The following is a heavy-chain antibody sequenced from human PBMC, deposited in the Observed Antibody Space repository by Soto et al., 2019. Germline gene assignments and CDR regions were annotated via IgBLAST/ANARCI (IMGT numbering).Heavy chain of an antibody. J-gene: IGHJ5*02. CDR3: ARMATFGSLNWFDP. Sequence: GTSAMVSCKASGYSFTNNEVSWARQATGQGLEWMGWMNPGSGDTGYAQKFQGRVTMTRDISIATAYLELSSLRSDDTAIYYCARMATFGSLNWFDPWGQRTLVTVSS. CDR1: GYSFTNNE. CDR2: MNPGSGDT. V-gene: IGHV1-8*01. D-gene: IGHD3-10*01.